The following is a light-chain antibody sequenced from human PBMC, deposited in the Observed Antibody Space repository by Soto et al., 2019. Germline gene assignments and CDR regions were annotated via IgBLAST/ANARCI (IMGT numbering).Light chain of an antibody. CDR2: KAS. J-gene: IGKJ2*01. CDR3: QQYNSYPYT. Sequence: DIQMTQSPSTLSASVGDRVTITCRASQSINSWLAWYQQEPGKAPKLLIYKASNLVSGVPSRFSGSGSGTVFTFTNSSLQPYDFATHCCQQYNSYPYTVGQGSKQEIK. CDR1: QSINSW. V-gene: IGKV1-5*03.